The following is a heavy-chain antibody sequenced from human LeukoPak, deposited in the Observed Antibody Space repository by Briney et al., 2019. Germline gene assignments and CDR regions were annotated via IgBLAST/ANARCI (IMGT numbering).Heavy chain of an antibody. CDR1: GFIFGDYG. Sequence: GGSLRLSCAASGFIFGDYGVNWVRQAPGKGLEWVSGINWNGGRTNYADSVKGRFTISRDNSKNTLYLQMNSLRAEDTAVYYCAKDRVLRYFDWLFDLDYWGQGTLVTVSS. D-gene: IGHD3-9*01. V-gene: IGHV3-20*04. J-gene: IGHJ4*02. CDR3: AKDRVLRYFDWLFDLDY. CDR2: INWNGGRT.